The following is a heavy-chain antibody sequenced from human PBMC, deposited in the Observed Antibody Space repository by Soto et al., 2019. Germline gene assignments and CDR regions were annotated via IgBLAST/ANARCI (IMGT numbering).Heavy chain of an antibody. Sequence: QVQLVESGGGVVQPGRSLRLSCVASGFTFSNSGMCWVRQAPGKGLEWVANIWYDGTNTNYADSVKGRFTISRDNSKNMVYLQMNSLRVEDTAVYFCATATWNSDYNDHWSQGTLVTVSS. CDR2: IWYDGTNT. CDR1: GFTFSNSG. CDR3: ATATWNSDYNDH. V-gene: IGHV3-33*01. J-gene: IGHJ4*02. D-gene: IGHD1-1*01.